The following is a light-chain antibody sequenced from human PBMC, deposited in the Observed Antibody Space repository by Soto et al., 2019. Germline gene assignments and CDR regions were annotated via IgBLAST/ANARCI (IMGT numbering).Light chain of an antibody. V-gene: IGLV4-60*03. Sequence: QSVLTQSSSASASLGSSVKLTCTLSSGHSSYIIAWHQQQPGKAPRYLMKVEGSGSYNKGSGVPARFSGSSSGADRYLTISNLQSDDEADYYCETWDSNIWVFGGGTKLTVL. CDR1: SGHSSYI. J-gene: IGLJ3*02. CDR3: ETWDSNIWV. CDR2: VEGSGSY.